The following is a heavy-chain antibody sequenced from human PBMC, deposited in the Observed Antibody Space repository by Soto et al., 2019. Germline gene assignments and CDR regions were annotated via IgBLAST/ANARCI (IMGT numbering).Heavy chain of an antibody. J-gene: IGHJ3*02. CDR2: IIPILGIA. CDR3: ARDVIQYAFDI. V-gene: IGHV1-69*04. Sequence: GASVKVSCKASGGTFSSYTISWVRQAPGQGLEWMGRIIPILGIANYAQKFQGRVTITADKSTSTAYMELSSLRSEDTAVYYCARDVIQYAFDIWGQGTMVTVSS. CDR1: GGTFSSYT.